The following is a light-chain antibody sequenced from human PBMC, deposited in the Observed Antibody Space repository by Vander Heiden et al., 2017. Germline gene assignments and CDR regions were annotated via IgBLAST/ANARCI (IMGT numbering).Light chain of an antibody. CDR1: QSISTY. J-gene: IGKJ3*01. CDR3: QQSYSTLT. Sequence: DIQMTQSPSSLSASVGDRVTITCRASQSISTYLNWYQQKPGKAPRLLIYAASSLQSGVPSRFSGSGSGTDFTLTISSLQPEDFATYYCQQSYSTLTFGPGTNLDIK. CDR2: AAS. V-gene: IGKV1-39*01.